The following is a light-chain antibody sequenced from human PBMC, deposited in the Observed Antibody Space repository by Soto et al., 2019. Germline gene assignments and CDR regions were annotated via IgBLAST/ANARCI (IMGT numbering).Light chain of an antibody. V-gene: IGKV1-17*03. J-gene: IGKJ2*01. CDR1: QGISNY. Sequence: DIQMTQSPSAMSASVGDRVTITCRASQGISNYLAWFQQKPGQGPKRLIYGASNLQSGVPPRFSGSGSETEFPLTISNLQPEDIATYYCLQHNAYPFTFGQGTKLEIK. CDR3: LQHNAYPFT. CDR2: GAS.